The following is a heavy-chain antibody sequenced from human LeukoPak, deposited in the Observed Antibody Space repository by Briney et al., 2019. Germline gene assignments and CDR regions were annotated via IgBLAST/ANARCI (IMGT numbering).Heavy chain of an antibody. CDR3: ARDSQAYYDFWSGDFDY. CDR1: GYTFTSYG. Sequence: ASVKVSCKASGYTFTSYGISWMRKAPGPGHEWMGWISAYNGNTNYAQKLQGRVTITTDTSTSTAYMELRSLRSDDTAVYYCARDSQAYYDFWSGDFDYGGQGTLATASS. J-gene: IGHJ4*02. V-gene: IGHV1-18*01. D-gene: IGHD3-3*01. CDR2: ISAYNGNT.